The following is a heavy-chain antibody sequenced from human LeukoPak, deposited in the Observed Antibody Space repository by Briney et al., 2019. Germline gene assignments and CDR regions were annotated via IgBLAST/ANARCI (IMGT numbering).Heavy chain of an antibody. V-gene: IGHV1-69*05. CDR3: ARGFVVVPSLPSPDAFDI. D-gene: IGHD2-2*01. J-gene: IGHJ3*02. CDR1: GGTFSSYA. Sequence: ASVKVSCKASGGTFSSYAISWVRQAPGQGLEWMGGIIPIFGTANYAQKFQGRVTITTDESTSTAYMELSSLRSEDTAVYYCARGFVVVPSLPSPDAFDIWGQGTMVTVSS. CDR2: IIPIFGTA.